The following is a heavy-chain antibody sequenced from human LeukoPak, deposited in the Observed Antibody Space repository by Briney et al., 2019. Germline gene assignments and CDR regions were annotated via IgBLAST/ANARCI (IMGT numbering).Heavy chain of an antibody. CDR1: GFTFSSYA. J-gene: IGHJ4*02. D-gene: IGHD3-16*01. CDR3: AKDRGRTNFFDY. CDR2: ISGSASST. Sequence: PGGSLRLSCAASGFTFSSYAMSWVRQAPGKGLEWVSAISGSASSTYHADSVKGRFTISRDNSKNTLYLQMNSLRAEDTAVYYCAKDRGRTNFFDYWGQGTLVTVSS. V-gene: IGHV3-23*01.